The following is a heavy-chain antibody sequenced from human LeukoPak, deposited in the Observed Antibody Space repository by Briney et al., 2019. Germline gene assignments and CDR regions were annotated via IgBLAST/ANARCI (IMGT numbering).Heavy chain of an antibody. D-gene: IGHD5-18*01. CDR3: ASVHVGTDMVDLDY. V-gene: IGHV3-74*01. CDR2: INGDGRIT. CDR1: GFTLSRYC. J-gene: IGHJ4*02. Sequence: GGSLRLSCAACGFTLSRYCMHRVRQAPGKGLVWVSRINGDGRITTYADSVKGRFTISRDTAKNTLYLQMNSLRAEDTAVYYCASVHVGTDMVDLDYWGQGTLVTVSS.